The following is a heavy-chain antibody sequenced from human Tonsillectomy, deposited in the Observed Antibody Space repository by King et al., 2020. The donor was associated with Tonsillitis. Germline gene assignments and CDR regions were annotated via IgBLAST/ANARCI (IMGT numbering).Heavy chain of an antibody. V-gene: IGHV3-53*01. D-gene: IGHD3-10*01. Sequence: VQLVESGGGLIQPGGSLRLSCAASGFTVSSNYMNWVSQAPGKGLELVSLIYSGGSTYYAGSVKGRFTISSDNSNNTLYLQMNSLRTEDTAVYFCARDLYISRLFDSWGQGTLVTVSS. CDR1: GFTVSSNY. CDR2: IYSGGST. CDR3: ARDLYISRLFDS. J-gene: IGHJ4*02.